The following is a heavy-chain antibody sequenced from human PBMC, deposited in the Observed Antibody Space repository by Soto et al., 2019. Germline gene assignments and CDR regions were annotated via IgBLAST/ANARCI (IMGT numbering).Heavy chain of an antibody. CDR1: GASVSSSTYY. D-gene: IGHD3-10*01. Sequence: QLQLQESGPGLVKPWETLSLTCTVSGASVSSSTYYWGWVRQPPGKGLEWIGSVYRTGGTYYSPSLKSRVAMSVDPSKKRLSLNLESVTAADTAVYFCFNGRYGSFDYWGQGTLVTVSS. J-gene: IGHJ4*02. CDR2: VYRTGGT. V-gene: IGHV4-39*02. CDR3: FNGRYGSFDY.